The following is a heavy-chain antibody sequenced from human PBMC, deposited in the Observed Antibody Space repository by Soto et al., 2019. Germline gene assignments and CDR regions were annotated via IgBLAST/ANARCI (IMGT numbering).Heavy chain of an antibody. Sequence: EVQLVESGGGLVQPGGSLRLSCAASGFSFSSYAMNWVRQAPGRGLEWLSYISTSSSTIYYADSVKGRFTISRDNAKSSLYLQMNSLRDEDTALYYFPTDLGYWVSTSCSWGQGTLVTVSS. CDR1: GFSFSSYA. CDR3: PTDLGYWVSTSCS. D-gene: IGHD2-2*01. V-gene: IGHV3-48*02. CDR2: ISTSSSTI. J-gene: IGHJ5*02.